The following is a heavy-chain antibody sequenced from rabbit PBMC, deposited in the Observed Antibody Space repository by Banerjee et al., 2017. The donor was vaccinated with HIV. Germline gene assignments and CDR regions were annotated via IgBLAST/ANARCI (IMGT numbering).Heavy chain of an antibody. V-gene: IGHV1S45*01. Sequence: EESGGDLVKPEGSLTLTCTVSGFTLSSYWICWVRQAPGKGLEWIACISGYSGTTYYATWAKGRFTISKTSSTTVTLQMTSLTGADTATYFCASADNSVYGIRTLDLWGQGTLVTVS. J-gene: IGHJ4*01. CDR1: GFTLSSYW. CDR2: ISGYSGTT. D-gene: IGHD4-1*01. CDR3: ASADNSVYGIRTLDL.